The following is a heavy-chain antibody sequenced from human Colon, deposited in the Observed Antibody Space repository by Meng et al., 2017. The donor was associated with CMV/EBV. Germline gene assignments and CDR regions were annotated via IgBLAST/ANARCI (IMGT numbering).Heavy chain of an antibody. CDR1: GFTFSNAW. J-gene: IGHJ4*02. V-gene: IGHV3-15*01. Sequence: GESLKISCAASGFTFSNAWMSWVRQAPGKGLEWVGRIKSKTDGGTTDYAAPVKGRFTISRDDSKNTLYLQMNSLKTEDTAVYYCTTDSSSFNFDYWGQGTLVTVSS. CDR3: TTDSSSFNFDY. CDR2: IKSKTDGGTT. D-gene: IGHD6-6*01.